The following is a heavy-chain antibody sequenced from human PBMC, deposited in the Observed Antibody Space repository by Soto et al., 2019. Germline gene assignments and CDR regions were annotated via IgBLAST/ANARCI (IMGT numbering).Heavy chain of an antibody. CDR2: ISGSGGST. V-gene: IGHV3-23*01. Sequence: GGSLRLSCAASGFTFSSYAMSWVRQAPGKGLECVSAISGSGGSTYYADSVKGRFTISRDNSKNTLYLQMNSLRAEDTAVYYCAKPPVYYYDSSGYYYPFDYWGQGTLVTVSS. CDR1: GFTFSSYA. J-gene: IGHJ4*02. D-gene: IGHD3-22*01. CDR3: AKPPVYYYDSSGYYYPFDY.